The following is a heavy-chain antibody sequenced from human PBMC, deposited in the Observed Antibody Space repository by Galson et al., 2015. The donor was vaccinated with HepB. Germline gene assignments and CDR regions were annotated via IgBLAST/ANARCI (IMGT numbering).Heavy chain of an antibody. D-gene: IGHD5-24*01. J-gene: IGHJ5*02. CDR1: GSTFSSYS. CDR3: AREGSRAGYNQGWFDP. Sequence: SLRLSCAASGSTFSSYSMNWVRQAPGKGLEWVPYISSSSSTIYYADSVKGRFTISRDSAKKSLYLQMNSLRDEDTAVYYCAREGSRAGYNQGWFDPWGQGTLVTVSS. CDR2: ISSSSSTI. V-gene: IGHV3-48*02.